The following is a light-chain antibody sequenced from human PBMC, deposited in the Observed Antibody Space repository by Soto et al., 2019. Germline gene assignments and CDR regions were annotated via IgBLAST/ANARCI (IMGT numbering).Light chain of an antibody. CDR1: QRLXSN. J-gene: IGKJ5*01. Sequence: DIGVTKSPATLSVSPGERATLSCRASQRLXSNFDWYKTKPGQAPRFLIYXASTRATGIPASFSGSGPGTEFTITISMLEPEDFAIYYCQQRHSWVTVGQGTRLEI. CDR3: QQRHSWVT. V-gene: IGKV3-15*01. CDR2: XAS.